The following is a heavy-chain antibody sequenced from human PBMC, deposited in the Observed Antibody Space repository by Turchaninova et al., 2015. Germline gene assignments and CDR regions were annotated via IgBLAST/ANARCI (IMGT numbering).Heavy chain of an antibody. V-gene: IGHV4-34*01. D-gene: IGHD1-7*01. CDR1: GGSFSGNF. J-gene: IGHJ4*02. CDR2: INHSGNT. Sequence: VQLPQWGAGLLKPSENVSLTSAVEGGSFSGNFWSWLRQPPGKGLEWIVQINHSGNTNYNPSLKSRVTISVDTSKNQFSLRLTSVTAADTAVYYCARLPNWNYDFRIDSWGRGTLVTVSS. CDR3: ARLPNWNYDFRIDS.